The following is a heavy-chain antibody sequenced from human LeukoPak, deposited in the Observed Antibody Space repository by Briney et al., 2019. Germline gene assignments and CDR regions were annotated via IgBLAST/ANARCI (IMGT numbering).Heavy chain of an antibody. CDR1: GCTFTSYA. V-gene: IGHV1-3*01. J-gene: IGHJ3*02. Sequence: ASVKVSCKASGCTFTSYAMHWVRQAPGQRLEWMGWINAGNGNTKYSQKFQGRVTITRDTSASTAYMELSSLRSEDTAVYYCARDGPRLEAFDIWGQGTMVTVSS. CDR3: ARDGPRLEAFDI. CDR2: INAGNGNT.